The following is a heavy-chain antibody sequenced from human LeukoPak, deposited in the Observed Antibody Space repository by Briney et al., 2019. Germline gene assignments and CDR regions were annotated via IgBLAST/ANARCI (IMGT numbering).Heavy chain of an antibody. J-gene: IGHJ4*02. CDR3: ARGIDY. V-gene: IGHV3-23*01. Sequence: PGGSLRLSCAASGFSFRSHGMNWVRQAPGKGLEWVSGISPRGDITYYKDSVRGRFTISRDNFKNTVSLQLNSLRVEDTAVYYCARGIDYWGRGTLVTVSS. CDR1: GFSFRSHG. CDR2: ISPRGDIT.